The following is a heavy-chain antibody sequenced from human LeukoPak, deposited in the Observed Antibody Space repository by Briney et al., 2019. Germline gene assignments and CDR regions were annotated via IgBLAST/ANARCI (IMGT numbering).Heavy chain of an antibody. D-gene: IGHD6-19*01. CDR1: GFTFSSYA. CDR2: ISGSGGST. J-gene: IGHJ5*02. CDR3: AKGNWAVAGYNWFDP. Sequence: GGSLRLSCAASGFTFSSYAMSWVRQAPGKGLEWVSAISGSGGSTYYADSVKGRFTISRDNTKNTLYLQMNSLRAEDTAVYYCAKGNWAVAGYNWFDPWGQGTLVTVSS. V-gene: IGHV3-23*01.